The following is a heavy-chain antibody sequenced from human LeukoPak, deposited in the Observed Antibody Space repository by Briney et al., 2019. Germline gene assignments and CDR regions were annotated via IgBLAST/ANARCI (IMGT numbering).Heavy chain of an antibody. D-gene: IGHD2-15*01. Sequence: SETLSLTCTVSGGSASSGGYWSWIRQPPGKGLECIGNINKSRTTYYNFSLKSRVTILVNTSQNYFSLKMSSVTAADTAVYYCAGIVLREAAHCDSWRLETLVSVFS. CDR1: GGSASSGGY. J-gene: IGHJ4*02. CDR3: AGIVLREAAHCDS. V-gene: IGHV4-31*03. CDR2: INKSRTT.